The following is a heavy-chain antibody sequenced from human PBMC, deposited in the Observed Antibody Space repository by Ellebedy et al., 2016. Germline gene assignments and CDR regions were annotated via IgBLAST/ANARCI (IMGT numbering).Heavy chain of an antibody. CDR1: GFSFGAYS. J-gene: IGHJ5*02. CDR2: IKQEGSEK. V-gene: IGHV3-7*01. Sequence: GGSLRLXXVASGFSFGAYSMNWVRQAPGKGLEWVANIKQEGSEKHYLDSVKGRFTISRDNAKHSLYLQMNSLRAEDTAVYYCASIGDEGAVYAWHWFDPWGQGTLVTVSS. CDR3: ASIGDEGAVYAWHWFDP. D-gene: IGHD2-21*01.